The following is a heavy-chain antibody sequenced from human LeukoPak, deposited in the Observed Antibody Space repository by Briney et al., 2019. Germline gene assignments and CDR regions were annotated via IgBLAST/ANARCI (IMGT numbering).Heavy chain of an antibody. CDR2: ISGSGGST. CDR3: AKDYDYDFWSGTVIYGMDV. V-gene: IGHV3-23*01. CDR1: GFTFSSYA. Sequence: GKSLRLSCAASGFTFSSYAMSWVRQAPGKGLEWVSAISGSGGSTYYADSVKGRFTISRDNSKNTLYLQMNSLRAEDTAVYYCAKDYDYDFWSGTVIYGMDVWGQGTTVTVSS. J-gene: IGHJ6*02. D-gene: IGHD3-3*01.